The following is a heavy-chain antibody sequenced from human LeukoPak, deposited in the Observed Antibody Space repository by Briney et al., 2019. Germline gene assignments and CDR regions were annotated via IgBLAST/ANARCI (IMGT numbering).Heavy chain of an antibody. J-gene: IGHJ4*02. V-gene: IGHV3-23*01. CDR1: GFTFSSYG. CDR3: ARVGDYGDYVDY. Sequence: GGSLRLSCAAPGFTFSSYGMSWVREAPGKGPEWGSGISGSGGSTYYVDSVKGRFTISRDNSKNTLYLQMGSLRAEDMAVYYCARVGDYGDYVDYWGQGTLVTVSS. D-gene: IGHD4-17*01. CDR2: ISGSGGST.